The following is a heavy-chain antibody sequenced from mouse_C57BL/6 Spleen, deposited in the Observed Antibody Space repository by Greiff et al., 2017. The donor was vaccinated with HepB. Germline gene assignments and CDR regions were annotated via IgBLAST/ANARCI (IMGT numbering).Heavy chain of an antibody. D-gene: IGHD1-1*01. J-gene: IGHJ3*01. CDR2: IYPRSGNT. Sequence: QVQLKQSGAELARPGASVKLSCKASGYTFTSYGISWVKQRTGQGLEWIGEIYPRSGNTYYNEKFKGKATLTADKSSSTAYMELRSLTSEDSAVYFCAYYYGPAYWGQGTLVTVSA. CDR1: GYTFTSYG. V-gene: IGHV1-81*01. CDR3: AYYYGPAY.